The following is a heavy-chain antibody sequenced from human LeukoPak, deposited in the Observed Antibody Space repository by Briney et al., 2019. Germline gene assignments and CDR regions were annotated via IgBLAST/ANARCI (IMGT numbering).Heavy chain of an antibody. Sequence: KASETLSLTCAVYGGSFSGYYWSWIRQPPGKGLEWIGEINHSGSTNYNPSLKSRVTISVDTSKNQFSLKLSSVTAADTAVYYCARGEQPYNAFDIWGQGTMVTVSS. CDR2: INHSGST. D-gene: IGHD6-13*01. CDR1: GGSFSGYY. CDR3: ARGEQPYNAFDI. J-gene: IGHJ3*02. V-gene: IGHV4-34*01.